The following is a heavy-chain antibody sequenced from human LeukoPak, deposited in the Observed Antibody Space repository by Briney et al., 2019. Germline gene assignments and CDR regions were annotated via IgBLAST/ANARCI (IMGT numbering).Heavy chain of an antibody. Sequence: PSETLSLTCTVSGYSISRGYYWGWIRQSPEKGLEWIGSIFHSGSTYYNPSLKSRVTISVDMSKNQFSLKLNSVTAADTAVYYCARDAVAATAYFDYWGQGTLVTVSS. CDR2: IFHSGST. J-gene: IGHJ4*02. D-gene: IGHD6-19*01. CDR1: GYSISRGYY. V-gene: IGHV4-38-2*02. CDR3: ARDAVAATAYFDY.